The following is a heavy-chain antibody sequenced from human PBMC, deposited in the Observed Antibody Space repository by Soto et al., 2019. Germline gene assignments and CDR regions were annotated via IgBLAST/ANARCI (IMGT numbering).Heavy chain of an antibody. CDR2: ISAYNGNT. V-gene: IGHV1-18*01. CDR3: ARAVEMAGAGTVYLAY. Sequence: ASVKVSCKASGYTFTSYGISWVRQAPGQGLEWMGWISAYNGNTNYAQKLQGRVTMTTDTSTSTAYMELRSLRSDDTAVYYCARAVEMAGAGTVYLAYWAQGTLVTVSS. CDR1: GYTFTSYG. J-gene: IGHJ4*02. D-gene: IGHD6-19*01.